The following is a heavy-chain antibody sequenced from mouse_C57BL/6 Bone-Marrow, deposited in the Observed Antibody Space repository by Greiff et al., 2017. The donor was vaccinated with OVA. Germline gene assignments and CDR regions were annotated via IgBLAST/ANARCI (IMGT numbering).Heavy chain of an antibody. CDR2: IYPGDGDT. D-gene: IGHD1-1*01. CDR3: ARCDYYGYAMDY. J-gene: IGHJ4*01. CDR1: GYAFSSYW. V-gene: IGHV1-80*01. Sequence: QVQLQQSGAELVKPGASVKISCKASGYAFSSYWMNWVKQRPGKGLEWIGQIYPGDGDTNYNGKFKGKATLTADKSSSTAYMQLSSLTSEDSAVYFCARCDYYGYAMDYWGQGTSVTVSS.